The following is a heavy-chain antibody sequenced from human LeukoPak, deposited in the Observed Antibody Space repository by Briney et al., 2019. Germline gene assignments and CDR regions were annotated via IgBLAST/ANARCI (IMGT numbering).Heavy chain of an antibody. V-gene: IGHV3-11*06. CDR1: GFTFSDYY. Sequence: PGGSLRLSCAASGFTFSDYYMNWVRQAPGKGLEWVSSISSSSTYINYADSVKGRFTISRDNAKNSLYLQMNSLRAEDTAVYYCARDRSPGNFDYWGQGTLVTVSS. CDR2: ISSSSTYI. D-gene: IGHD3-10*01. CDR3: ARDRSPGNFDY. J-gene: IGHJ4*02.